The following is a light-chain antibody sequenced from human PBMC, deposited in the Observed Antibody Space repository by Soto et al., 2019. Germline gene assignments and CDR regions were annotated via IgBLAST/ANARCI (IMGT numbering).Light chain of an antibody. Sequence: QALVTQEPSLTVSPGGTVTLTCASSTGAVTSAFYPNWFQQKPGQVPRPLIYSTSNRHSWTPARFSGSLLGGKAALTLSGVQPEDEADYYCLLYYGASQPVVFGGGTKLTVL. V-gene: IGLV7-43*01. CDR3: LLYYGASQPVV. J-gene: IGLJ2*01. CDR1: TGAVTSAFY. CDR2: STS.